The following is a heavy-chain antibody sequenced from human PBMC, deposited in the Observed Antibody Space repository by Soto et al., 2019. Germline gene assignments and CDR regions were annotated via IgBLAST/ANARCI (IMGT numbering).Heavy chain of an antibody. Sequence: QVQLQESGPGLVKPSETLSLTCTVSGGSISTYYWSWIRQSPGKGLDWIGYIYYSGSTKYNPSLKSRVTISVDTSKNEFSLKLSSVTAADTAVYYCARGPDRDYDILTGSPWPAYYFDYWGQGTLVTVSS. CDR3: ARGPDRDYDILTGSPWPAYYFDY. D-gene: IGHD3-9*01. CDR1: GGSISTYY. V-gene: IGHV4-59*01. CDR2: IYYSGST. J-gene: IGHJ4*02.